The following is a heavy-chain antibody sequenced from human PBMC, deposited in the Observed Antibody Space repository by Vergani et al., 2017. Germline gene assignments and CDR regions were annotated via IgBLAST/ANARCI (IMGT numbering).Heavy chain of an antibody. J-gene: IGHJ4*02. D-gene: IGHD6-19*01. Sequence: QVQLQESGPGLVKPSETLSLTCTVSGGSISSYYWSWIRQPPGKGLEWIGYIYYSGSTNYNPFLKSRVTISVDTSKNQFSLKLSSVTAADTAVYYCARWAINSSGRGDYFDYWGQGTLVTVSS. CDR3: ARWAINSSGRGDYFDY. CDR1: GGSISSYY. CDR2: IYYSGST. V-gene: IGHV4-59*01.